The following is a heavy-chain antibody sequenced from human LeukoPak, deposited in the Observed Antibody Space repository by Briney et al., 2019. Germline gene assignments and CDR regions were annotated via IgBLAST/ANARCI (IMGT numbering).Heavy chain of an antibody. Sequence: GGSLRPSCPASGFTPNGKYMSWVRHPPGNGLAWVSVIYSTGSTYYADYVKGRFTVSRDTSSNTVYLQMNSLTAEDTAVYYCARHLRVYAFDYWGQGTLVTVSS. CDR2: IYSTGST. V-gene: IGHV3-66*02. CDR1: GFTPNGKY. D-gene: IGHD2-8*01. J-gene: IGHJ4*02. CDR3: ARHLRVYAFDY.